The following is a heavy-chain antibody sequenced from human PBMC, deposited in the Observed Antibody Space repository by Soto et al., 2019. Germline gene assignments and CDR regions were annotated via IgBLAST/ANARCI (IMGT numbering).Heavy chain of an antibody. J-gene: IGHJ4*02. V-gene: IGHV3-48*01. D-gene: IGHD3-10*01. CDR1: GFTFSSYS. CDR3: ARGRGPNYYGSGSYNRPSTLDY. CDR2: ISSSSSTI. Sequence: PGGSLRLSCAASGFTFSSYSMNWVRQAPGKGLEWVSYISSSSSTIYYADSVKGRFTISRDNAKNSLYLQMNSLRAEDTAVYYCARGRGPNYYGSGSYNRPSTLDYWGQGT.